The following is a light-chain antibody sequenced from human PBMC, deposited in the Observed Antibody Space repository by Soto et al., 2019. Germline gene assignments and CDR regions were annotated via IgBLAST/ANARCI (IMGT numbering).Light chain of an antibody. J-gene: IGLJ1*01. CDR3: CSYAGSSTSYV. Sequence: QSVLTQPASVSGSPGQSITISCTGTSSDVGSYNLVSWYQQHPGKAPKLMIYEGTKRPSGVSDRFSGSRSGNTASLTISGLQAEDEADYYGCSYAGSSTSYVFGTGTKVTVL. CDR1: SSDVGSYNL. V-gene: IGLV2-23*01. CDR2: EGT.